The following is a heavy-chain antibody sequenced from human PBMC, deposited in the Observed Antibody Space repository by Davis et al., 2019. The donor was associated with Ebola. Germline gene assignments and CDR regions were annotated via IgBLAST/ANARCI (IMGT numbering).Heavy chain of an antibody. Sequence: GESLKISCSASGFTFSNFWMGWVRQAPGKGLEWVGHIKRKPDGGTADYGAPVKGRFTISRDDSKNTLYLQMTALKTEDTAIYYCTRLVGGITTPVSWGQGALVTVSS. J-gene: IGHJ4*02. CDR1: GFTFSNFW. CDR2: IKRKPDGGTA. CDR3: TRLVGGITTPVS. D-gene: IGHD1-26*01. V-gene: IGHV3-15*01.